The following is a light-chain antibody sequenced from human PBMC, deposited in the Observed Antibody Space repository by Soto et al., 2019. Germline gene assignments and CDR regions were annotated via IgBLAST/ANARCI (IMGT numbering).Light chain of an antibody. J-gene: IGKJ2*01. CDR2: KTS. CDR3: LQYNSLYT. V-gene: IGKV1-5*03. CDR1: QSLSGW. Sequence: DIQMTQSPSTLSASVGDRVTITCRASQSLSGWLAWYQQKPGKAPKLLIYKTSTLESGVPSRFSGSGSGTQFTLTITSLQPDDFATYYXLQYNSLYTFGQGTKLEIK.